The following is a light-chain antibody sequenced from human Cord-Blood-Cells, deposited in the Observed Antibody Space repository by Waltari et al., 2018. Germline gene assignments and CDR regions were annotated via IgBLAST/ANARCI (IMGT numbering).Light chain of an antibody. Sequence: QSALTQPASVSGSPGQSITISCTGTSSDVGGYNYVSWYQQHPGKAPKLMIYDVSKRPSGVSNRFSGSKSGNTASLIISGLQAEDEADYYCSSYTSSSPWVFGGGTKLTVL. CDR2: DVS. CDR1: SSDVGGYNY. J-gene: IGLJ3*02. V-gene: IGLV2-14*01. CDR3: SSYTSSSPWV.